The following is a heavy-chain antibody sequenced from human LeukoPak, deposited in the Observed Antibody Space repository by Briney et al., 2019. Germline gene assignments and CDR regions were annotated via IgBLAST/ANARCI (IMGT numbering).Heavy chain of an antibody. J-gene: IGHJ4*02. CDR3: ARVRYRLAETYIDY. D-gene: IGHD3-16*01. CDR2: ISAYNGNT. Sequence: ASVKVSCKASGYTFTSYGISWVRQAPGQGLEWMGWISAYNGNTNYAQKLQGRVTMSTDTSTSTAYMELSRLRSDDTAVYCCARVRYRLAETYIDYWGQGTLVTVSS. CDR1: GYTFTSYG. V-gene: IGHV1-18*01.